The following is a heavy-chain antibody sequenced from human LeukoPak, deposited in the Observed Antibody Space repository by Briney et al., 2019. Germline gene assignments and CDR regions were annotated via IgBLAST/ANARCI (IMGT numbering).Heavy chain of an antibody. J-gene: IGHJ5*02. Sequence: PPETLSLTCAVYGGSFSGYYWSWIRQPPGKGLEWIGEINHSGSTNYNPSLKSRVTISVDTSKNQFSLKLSSVTAADTAVYYCARIPAAGSMGWFDPWGQGTLVTVSS. CDR2: INHSGST. CDR1: GGSFSGYY. CDR3: ARIPAAGSMGWFDP. V-gene: IGHV4-34*01. D-gene: IGHD6-13*01.